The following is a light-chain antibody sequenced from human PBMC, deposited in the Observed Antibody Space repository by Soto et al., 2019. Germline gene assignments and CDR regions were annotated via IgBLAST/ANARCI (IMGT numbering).Light chain of an antibody. CDR2: KAS. V-gene: IGKV1-5*03. CDR3: QQYDSYSLT. Sequence: DIQMTQSPSTLSASVGDRVTITCRASQSVSSWLAWYQQKPGKAPNLLIYKASALQSGVPSRITGSGSGTEFTLTISSLQPDDVATYFCQQYDSYSLTFGGGTKVEIK. J-gene: IGKJ4*01. CDR1: QSVSSW.